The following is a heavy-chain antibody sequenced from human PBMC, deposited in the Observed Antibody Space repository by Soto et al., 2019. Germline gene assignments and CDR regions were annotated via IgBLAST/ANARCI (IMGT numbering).Heavy chain of an antibody. D-gene: IGHD3-22*01. CDR2: ISAYNGNT. Sequence: ASVKVSFKASGYTFTSYGISWVRQPAGQGLEWMGLISAYNGNTNYAQKLQGRVTMTTDTSTSTAYMELRSLRSDDTAVYYCAREGYYYDSSGYLFVVDYWGQGTLVTVFS. CDR3: AREGYYYDSSGYLFVVDY. V-gene: IGHV1-18*04. CDR1: GYTFTSYG. J-gene: IGHJ4*02.